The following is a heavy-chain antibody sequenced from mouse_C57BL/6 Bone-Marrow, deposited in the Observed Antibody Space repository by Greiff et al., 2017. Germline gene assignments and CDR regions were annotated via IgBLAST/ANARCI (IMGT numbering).Heavy chain of an antibody. J-gene: IGHJ3*01. V-gene: IGHV10-1*01. CDR2: IRSKSNNYAT. Sequence: EVHLVESGGGLVQPKGSLTLSCAASGFSFNTYAMNWVRQAPGKGLEWVARIRSKSNNYATYYADSVKDRFTISRDDSESMLYLQMNNLKTEDTAMYYCVRPYYYGSWFAYWGQGTLVTVSA. CDR1: GFSFNTYA. D-gene: IGHD1-1*01. CDR3: VRPYYYGSWFAY.